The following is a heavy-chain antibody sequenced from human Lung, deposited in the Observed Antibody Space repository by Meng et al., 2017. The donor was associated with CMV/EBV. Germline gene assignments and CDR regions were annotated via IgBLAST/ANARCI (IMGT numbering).Heavy chain of an antibody. J-gene: IGHJ4*02. D-gene: IGHD3-10*01. CDR1: GFTFSTYW. V-gene: IGHV3-7*01. CDR3: ASSFEY. CDR2: SKQDGSEK. Sequence: GGSLRLTCAASGFTFSTYWMNWVRQAPGNGLEWVANSKQDGSEKYYLGSVEARFTISRDNAKNSLYLQMNSLRAEDTAVYYYASSFEYWGQGTLVTVSS.